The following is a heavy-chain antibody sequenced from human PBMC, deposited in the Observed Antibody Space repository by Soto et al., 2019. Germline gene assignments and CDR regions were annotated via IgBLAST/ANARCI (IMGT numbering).Heavy chain of an antibody. J-gene: IGHJ3*02. CDR1: GGSISSYY. Sequence: QVQLQESGPGLVKPSETLSLTCTVSGGSISSYYWSWIRQPPGKGLEWITYIYYSGSTNYNPSLTSRVTISVDTSKNQFSRKLSSVTAADTAVYYCAKRYSGYDDAFDIWGQGTTVTVSS. CDR2: IYYSGST. D-gene: IGHD5-12*01. V-gene: IGHV4-59*08. CDR3: AKRYSGYDDAFDI.